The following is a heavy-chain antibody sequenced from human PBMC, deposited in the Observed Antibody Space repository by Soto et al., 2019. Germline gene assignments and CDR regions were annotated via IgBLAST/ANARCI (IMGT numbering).Heavy chain of an antibody. CDR1: SVSNAW. Sequence: SVSNAWMNWVRQAPGKGLEWVGRIKSKTDGGTTDYAAPVKGRFTISRDDSKNTLYLQMNSLKTEDTAVYYCTTDQEIVGVDDAFDIWGQGTMVTVSS. V-gene: IGHV3-15*07. CDR3: TTDQEIVGVDDAFDI. CDR2: IKSKTDGGTT. J-gene: IGHJ3*02. D-gene: IGHD3-22*01.